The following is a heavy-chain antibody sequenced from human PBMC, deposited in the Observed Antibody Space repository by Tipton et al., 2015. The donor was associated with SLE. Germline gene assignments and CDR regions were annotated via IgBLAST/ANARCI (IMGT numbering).Heavy chain of an antibody. J-gene: IGHJ1*01. V-gene: IGHV4-59*08. Sequence: LRLSCTVSGGSISSYYWSWIRQPPGKGLEWIGYIYYSGSTNYNPSLKSRVTISVDTSKNQFSLKLSSVTAADTAVYYCARQYDILTPLQHWGQGTLVTVSS. CDR3: ARQYDILTPLQH. D-gene: IGHD3-9*01. CDR1: GGSISSYY. CDR2: IYYSGST.